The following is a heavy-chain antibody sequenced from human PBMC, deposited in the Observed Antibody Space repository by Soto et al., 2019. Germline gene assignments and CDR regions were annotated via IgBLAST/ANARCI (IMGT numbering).Heavy chain of an antibody. D-gene: IGHD3-22*01. V-gene: IGHV1-69*13. J-gene: IGHJ4*02. CDR1: GDTFSSYA. CDR2: IIPMFGTA. Sequence: ASVKVSCKASGDTFSSYAINWVRQAPGQGLEWMGGIIPMFGTANYAQKFKGRVTITAGESTSTVYMELSSLRSEDTAVYYCARVGPAHYDDSSGYYSPFDYWGKGTLVTVYS. CDR3: ARVGPAHYDDSSGYYSPFDY.